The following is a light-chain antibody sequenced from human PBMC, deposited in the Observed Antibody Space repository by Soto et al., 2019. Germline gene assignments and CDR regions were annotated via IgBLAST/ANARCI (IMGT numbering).Light chain of an antibody. V-gene: IGLV2-8*01. J-gene: IGLJ1*01. CDR2: GVF. CDR3: KSYAGSNTYV. CDR1: KSDIGVYDF. Sequence: QSALTQPPSASGSPGQSVTISCTGTKSDIGVYDFVSWYQHLPGKAPRLIIYGVFQRPSGVPDRFSGSKSGNTASLTVSGLQAADEADYFCKSYAGSNTYVFGSGTKVTVL.